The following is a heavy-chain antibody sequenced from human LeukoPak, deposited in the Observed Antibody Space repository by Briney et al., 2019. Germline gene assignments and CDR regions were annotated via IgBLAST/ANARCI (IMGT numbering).Heavy chain of an antibody. J-gene: IGHJ4*02. D-gene: IGHD1-14*01. V-gene: IGHV3-30*02. CDR3: AKDHPTTCFDY. Sequence: GGSLRLSCAASGFTFSSYGMHWVRQAPGKGLEWVAFIRYDGSKKYYADSVKGRFTISRDNSKITLYLQMNSLRAEDTAVYYCAKDHPTTCFDYWGQGTLVTVSS. CDR1: GFTFSSYG. CDR2: IRYDGSKK.